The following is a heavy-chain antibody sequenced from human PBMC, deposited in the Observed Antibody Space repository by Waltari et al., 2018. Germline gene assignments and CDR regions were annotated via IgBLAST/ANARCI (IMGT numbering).Heavy chain of an antibody. D-gene: IGHD2-21*02. CDR2: ISFEGSNK. CDR3: AREGCGGDCYPPTYFDY. V-gene: IGHV3-30*11. J-gene: IGHJ4*02. CDR1: GFSFSRYA. Sequence: VQLVESGGGLIQPGGSLRLSCTASGFSFSRYAMHWVRQAPGRGLEWVAVISFEGSNKDYADSVKGRVTISRDNSKNTLYLQMNSLRAEDTAVYYCAREGCGGDCYPPTYFDYWGQGTLVTVSS.